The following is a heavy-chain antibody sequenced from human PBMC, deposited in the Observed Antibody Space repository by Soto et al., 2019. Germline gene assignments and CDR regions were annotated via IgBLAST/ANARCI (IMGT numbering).Heavy chain of an antibody. J-gene: IGHJ4*02. D-gene: IGHD3-22*01. CDR3: ARAPYYDSSGYYYQFDY. Sequence: PGGSLRLSCAASGFTFSSYWMHWVRQAPGKGLVWVSRINSDGSSTSYADSVKGRFTISRDNAKNTLYLQMNSLRAEDTAVYYCARAPYYDSSGYYYQFDYWGQGTLVTVSS. CDR1: GFTFSSYW. CDR2: INSDGSST. V-gene: IGHV3-74*01.